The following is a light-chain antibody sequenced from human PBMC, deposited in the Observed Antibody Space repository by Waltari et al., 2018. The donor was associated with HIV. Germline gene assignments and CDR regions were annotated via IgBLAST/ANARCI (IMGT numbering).Light chain of an antibody. CDR1: GSNIGTRT. Sequence: QSVLTQPPSASGTPGQRVTISCSGSGSNIGTRTVTWYQQLAGSAPKLLIYRSDLRPSGVPDRFSGSKSATSASLAISGLQSEDEATYYCASWDDSLNGVIFGGGTELTVL. J-gene: IGLJ2*01. CDR2: RSD. CDR3: ASWDDSLNGVI. V-gene: IGLV1-44*01.